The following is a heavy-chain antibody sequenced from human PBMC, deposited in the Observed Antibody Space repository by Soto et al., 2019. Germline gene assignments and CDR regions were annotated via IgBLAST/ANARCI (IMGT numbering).Heavy chain of an antibody. CDR3: ARGPNDYSNFDY. Sequence: ASVKVSCKASGGTFSGYAISWVRQAPGQGLEWMGGIIPIFSTANYAQKFQGRVTITADESTSTAYMELSSLRSEDTAVYYCARGPNDYSNFDYWGQGTLVTVSS. D-gene: IGHD4-4*01. CDR1: GGTFSGYA. V-gene: IGHV1-69*13. J-gene: IGHJ4*02. CDR2: IIPIFSTA.